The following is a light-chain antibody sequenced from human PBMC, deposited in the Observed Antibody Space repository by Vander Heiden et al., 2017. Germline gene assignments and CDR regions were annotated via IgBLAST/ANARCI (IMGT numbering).Light chain of an antibody. CDR1: SSNIGSNT. CDR3: AAWDDSLNVWV. V-gene: IGLV1-44*01. Sequence: QSVLTQPPSASGTPGQRVTISCSGRSSNIGSNTVNWYQQLPGTAPKLLIYSNNQRPSGVPDRFSGSKSGTSASLAISGPQSEDEADYYCAAWDDSLNVWVFGGGTKLTVL. J-gene: IGLJ3*02. CDR2: SNN.